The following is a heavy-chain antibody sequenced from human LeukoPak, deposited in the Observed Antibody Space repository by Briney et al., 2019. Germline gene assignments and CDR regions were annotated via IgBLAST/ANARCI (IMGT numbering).Heavy chain of an antibody. V-gene: IGHV3-23*01. CDR3: ARGYSSGYRIDY. Sequence: GGSLRLSCAASGFTFSTYAMTWVRQAPGKGLEWVSTIDGSGGSTYYADSVKGRFTISRDNAKNTLYLQMNSLRAEDTALYYCARGYSSGYRIDYWGQGTLVTVSS. CDR1: GFTFSTYA. CDR2: IDGSGGST. J-gene: IGHJ4*02. D-gene: IGHD3-22*01.